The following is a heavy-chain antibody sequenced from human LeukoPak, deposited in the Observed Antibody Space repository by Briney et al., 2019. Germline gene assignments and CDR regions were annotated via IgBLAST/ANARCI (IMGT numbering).Heavy chain of an antibody. CDR1: GGSFSGYY. D-gene: IGHD6-6*01. CDR2: INHSGGT. Sequence: SETLSLTCAVYGGSFSGYYWSWIRQPPGKGLEWIGEINHSGGTNYNPSLKSRGTISVDTSKNQFSLKLSSVTAADTAVYYCARGHVDGKYSRARFDPWGQGTLVTVSS. J-gene: IGHJ5*02. CDR3: ARGHVDGKYSRARFDP. V-gene: IGHV4-34*01.